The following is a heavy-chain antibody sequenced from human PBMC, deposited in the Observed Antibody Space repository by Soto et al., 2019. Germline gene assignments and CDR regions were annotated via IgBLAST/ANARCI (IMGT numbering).Heavy chain of an antibody. CDR3: ARNDILTGYYGRSWFDP. V-gene: IGHV1-69*01. D-gene: IGHD3-9*01. CDR2: VIPILGTS. J-gene: IGHJ5*02. CDR1: GGTFSSFA. Sequence: QVQLVQSGAEVKKAGSSVKVSCKASGGTFSSFAISWVRQAPGQGLEWLGGVIPILGTSKYAQKFQGRLTISADESTTTAFMELRSLRSEDTAIYYCARNDILTGYYGRSWFDPWGQGTLVTVSS.